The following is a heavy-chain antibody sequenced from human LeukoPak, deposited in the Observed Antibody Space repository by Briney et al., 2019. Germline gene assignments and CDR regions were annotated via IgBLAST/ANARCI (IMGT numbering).Heavy chain of an antibody. CDR1: GYTFTSYD. J-gene: IGHJ4*02. V-gene: IGHV1-8*01. CDR2: MNPNSGNT. CDR3: ARGGTAMARYYFDY. D-gene: IGHD5-18*01. Sequence: ASVKVSCKASGYTFTSYDINWVRQATGRGLEWMGWMNPNSGNTGYAQKFQGRVTMTRNTSISTAYMELSSLRSEDTAVYYCARGGTAMARYYFDYWGQGTLVTVSS.